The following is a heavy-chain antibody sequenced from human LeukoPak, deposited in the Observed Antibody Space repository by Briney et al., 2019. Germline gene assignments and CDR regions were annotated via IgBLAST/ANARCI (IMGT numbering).Heavy chain of an antibody. CDR2: IKQDGNEK. Sequence: ETLSLTCAVYGGSFSGYYWSWVRQAPGKGLEWVANIKQDGNEKYYVDSVKGRFTISRDNAKNSLYLQMNSLRAEDTAVYYCARSGVYGGYRSDYWGQGTLVTVSS. D-gene: IGHD4-17*01. CDR3: ARSGVYGGYRSDY. J-gene: IGHJ4*02. V-gene: IGHV3-7*01. CDR1: GGSFSGYY.